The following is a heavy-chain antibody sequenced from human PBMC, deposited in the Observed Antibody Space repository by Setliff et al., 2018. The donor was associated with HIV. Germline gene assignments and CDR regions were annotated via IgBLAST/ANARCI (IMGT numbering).Heavy chain of an antibody. V-gene: IGHV4-34*01. CDR3: ARGGVGATNLDY. Sequence: KPSETLSLTCAVYGGSFSGYYWSWIRQPPGKGLEWIGEINHSGSTNYNPSLKSRVTISVDTSKNQFSLKLSSVTAADTAVYYCARGGVGATNLDYWGQGTLVTVSS. CDR2: INHSGST. D-gene: IGHD1-26*01. J-gene: IGHJ4*02. CDR1: GGSFSGYY.